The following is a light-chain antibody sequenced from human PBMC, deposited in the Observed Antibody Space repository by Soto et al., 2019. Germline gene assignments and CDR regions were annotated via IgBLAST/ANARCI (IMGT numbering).Light chain of an antibody. CDR2: ATS. Sequence: EIPLTQSPSSLAASVGDRLTLTCRASRNVSIYLNWYQHKPGKGPTLLIHATSNLQIGVASRFSGSGSGTEFTLTISSLEPEDFGTYYCQQSYKMPSFGQGKRLEIK. CDR1: RNVSIY. J-gene: IGKJ5*01. V-gene: IGKV1-39*01. CDR3: QQSYKMPS.